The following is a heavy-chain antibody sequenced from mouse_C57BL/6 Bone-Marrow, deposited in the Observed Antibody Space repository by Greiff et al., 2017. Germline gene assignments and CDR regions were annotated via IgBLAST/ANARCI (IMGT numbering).Heavy chain of an antibody. CDR3: ARGGITTVVAKDWFAY. Sequence: QVQLKESGAELARPGASVKLSCKASGYTFTSYGISWVKQRTGQGLEWIGEIYPRSGNTYYNEKFKGKATLTADKSSSTAYMELRSLTSEDSAVYFCARGGITTVVAKDWFAYWGQGTLVTVSA. V-gene: IGHV1-81*01. J-gene: IGHJ3*01. CDR1: GYTFTSYG. D-gene: IGHD1-1*01. CDR2: IYPRSGNT.